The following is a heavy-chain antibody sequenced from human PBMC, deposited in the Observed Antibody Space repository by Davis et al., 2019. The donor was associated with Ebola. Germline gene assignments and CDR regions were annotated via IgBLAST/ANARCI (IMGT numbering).Heavy chain of an antibody. CDR2: IYYSGVT. J-gene: IGHJ4*02. Sequence: MPSETLSLTCTVSLGSTSRSSYYWGWIRHPPGKGLEWIGSIYYSGVTYYNASLKSRVTISVDTSMNQFSLKLSSVTAADTSVYFCARHTISGSYYRGPFDSWGQGTLVTVSS. CDR3: ARHTISGSYYRGPFDS. CDR1: LGSTSRSSYY. D-gene: IGHD1-26*01. V-gene: IGHV4-39*01.